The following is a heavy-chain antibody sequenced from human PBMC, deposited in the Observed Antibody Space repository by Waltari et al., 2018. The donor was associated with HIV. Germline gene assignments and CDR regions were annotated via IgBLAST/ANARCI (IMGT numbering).Heavy chain of an antibody. CDR2: VGQDGSNK. Sequence: QVQLVASGGGVVQPGRSLRLSCAAAGFNVRHYGTSWVRQAPGKGLEWVAVVGQDGSNKYYGDSVKGRFTISRDNSKNTLELQMNSLRAEDTAVYYCARDVQGYCAGERCFYGMDVWGQGTTVTVSS. CDR1: GFNVRHYG. CDR3: ARDVQGYCAGERCFYGMDV. D-gene: IGHD2-8*02. V-gene: IGHV3-33*01. J-gene: IGHJ6*02.